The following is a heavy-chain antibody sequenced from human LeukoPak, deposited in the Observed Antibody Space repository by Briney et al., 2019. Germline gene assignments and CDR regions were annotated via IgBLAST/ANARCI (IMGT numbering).Heavy chain of an antibody. Sequence: GESLKISCKHSEYSFPNYCIGWVRQMPGKGLEWMGIIYPDDSDTRYSPSFQGQVTISADKSISTAYLQWSSLKASDTAMYYCARHRAAFDDPYFDYWGQGTLVTVSS. V-gene: IGHV5-51*01. D-gene: IGHD3-3*02. J-gene: IGHJ4*02. CDR1: EYSFPNYC. CDR2: IYPDDSDT. CDR3: ARHRAAFDDPYFDY.